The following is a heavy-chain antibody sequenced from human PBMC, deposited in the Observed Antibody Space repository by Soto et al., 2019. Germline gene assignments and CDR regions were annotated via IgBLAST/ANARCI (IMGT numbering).Heavy chain of an antibody. CDR2: INPNSGGT. CDR1: GYTFTGYY. V-gene: IGHV1-2*04. J-gene: IGHJ5*02. D-gene: IGHD3-10*01. Sequence: ASVKVSCKASGYTFTGYYMHWVRQAPGQGLEWMGWINPNSGGTNYAQKFQGWVTMTRDTSISTAYMELSRLRSDDTAVYYCARGSGLWFGERTRGWFDPWGKGTLVPVSS. CDR3: ARGSGLWFGERTRGWFDP.